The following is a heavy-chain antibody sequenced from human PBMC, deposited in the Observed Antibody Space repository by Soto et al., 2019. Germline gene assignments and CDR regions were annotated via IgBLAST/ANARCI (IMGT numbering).Heavy chain of an antibody. Sequence: EVQLLESGGGLVQPGGSLRLSCAASGFTFSNYAMNWVRQAPGKGLEWVSAISNSFSDGNTHYADSVKGRFTISRDNAKNTVFLEMNSLRAEDTAVYYCAKVFSPEGGNYFDHWGQGTLVTVSS. CDR1: GFTFSNYA. CDR2: ISNSFSDGNT. J-gene: IGHJ4*02. V-gene: IGHV3-23*01. CDR3: AKVFSPEGGNYFDH. D-gene: IGHD1-26*01.